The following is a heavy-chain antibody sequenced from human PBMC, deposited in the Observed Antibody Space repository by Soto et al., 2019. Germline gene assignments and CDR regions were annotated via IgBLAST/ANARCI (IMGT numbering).Heavy chain of an antibody. D-gene: IGHD2-15*01. V-gene: IGHV1-2*04. J-gene: IGHJ6*02. CDR3: ARDLVLGVVVGYYGMDV. Sequence: QVQLVQSGAEVKKPGASVKVSCKASGYTFTGYYMHWVRQAPGQGLEWMGWINTNSGGTNYAQKFQGCVTMTRDTSISTAFMELSRLRSDDTAVYYCARDLVLGVVVGYYGMDVWGHGTTVTVYS. CDR2: INTNSGGT. CDR1: GYTFTGYY.